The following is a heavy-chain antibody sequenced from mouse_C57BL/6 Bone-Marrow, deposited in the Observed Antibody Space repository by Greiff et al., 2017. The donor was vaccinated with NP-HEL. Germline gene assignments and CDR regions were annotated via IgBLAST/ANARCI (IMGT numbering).Heavy chain of an antibody. CDR2: FDPNSCGT. Sequence: QVQLQQPGAELVKPGASVKLSCKASGYTFTSSWMHWVKQRPGLGLEWIGMFDPNSCGTKYNEKFKSKATLTVDKPSSTAYMQLSSLTSEDSAGYYCARGYLFDYWGQGTTLTVSA. J-gene: IGHJ2*01. CDR1: GYTFTSSW. V-gene: IGHV1-72*01. CDR3: ARGYLFDY.